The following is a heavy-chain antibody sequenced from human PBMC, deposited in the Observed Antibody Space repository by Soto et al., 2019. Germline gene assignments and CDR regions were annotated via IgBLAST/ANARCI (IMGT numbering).Heavy chain of an antibody. D-gene: IGHD3-3*01. CDR2: IYYSGST. Sequence: SETLSLTCTVSGGSISSYYWSWIRQPPGKGLEWIGYIYYSGSTNYNPSLKSRVTISVDTSKNQFSLKLSSVTAADTAVYYCARHAAIFGVVNHDAFDIWGQGTMVTVSS. V-gene: IGHV4-59*08. CDR1: GGSISSYY. CDR3: ARHAAIFGVVNHDAFDI. J-gene: IGHJ3*02.